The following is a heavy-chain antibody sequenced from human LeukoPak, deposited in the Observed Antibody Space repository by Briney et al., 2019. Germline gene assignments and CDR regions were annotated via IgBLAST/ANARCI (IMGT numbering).Heavy chain of an antibody. CDR3: AAQYSGYVRLDY. D-gene: IGHD5-12*01. CDR1: GESFSGYY. J-gene: IGHJ4*02. CDR2: ISHSGST. V-gene: IGHV4-34*01. Sequence: TSETLSLTCAVYGESFSGYYWSWIRQPPGKGLEWIGEISHSGSTNYNPSLKSRVTISVDTSKNQFSLKLSSVTAADTAVYYCAAQYSGYVRLDYWGQGTLVTVSS.